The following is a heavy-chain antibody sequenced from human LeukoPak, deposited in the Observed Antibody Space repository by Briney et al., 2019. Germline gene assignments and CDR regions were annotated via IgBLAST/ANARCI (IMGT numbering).Heavy chain of an antibody. CDR3: ARRASTERGHSYGLDY. Sequence: GGSLRLSCTASGFTFGDYGMNWVRQAPGKGLEWVSSISFSGTYIYYADSLKGRITISRDNARRSLFLQMNSLRAEDTAVYYCARRASTERGHSYGLDYWGQGTLVTVSS. J-gene: IGHJ4*02. CDR1: GFTFGDYG. V-gene: IGHV3-21*01. D-gene: IGHD5-18*01. CDR2: ISFSGTYI.